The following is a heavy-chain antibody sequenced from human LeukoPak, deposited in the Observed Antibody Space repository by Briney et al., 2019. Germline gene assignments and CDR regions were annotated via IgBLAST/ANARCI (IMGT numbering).Heavy chain of an antibody. V-gene: IGHV3-11*04. CDR2: ISSSGTTI. CDR3: ARVWGLAVAGGEIEY. J-gene: IGHJ4*02. Sequence: GGSLRLSCAASGFTFSDHYMDWVRQAPGKGLEWVSYISSSGTTIHYADSVKGRFTISRDNAKNSLYLQMNSLRDEDTAVYYCARVWGLAVAGGEIEYWGQGTLVTVSS. CDR1: GFTFSDHY. D-gene: IGHD6-13*01.